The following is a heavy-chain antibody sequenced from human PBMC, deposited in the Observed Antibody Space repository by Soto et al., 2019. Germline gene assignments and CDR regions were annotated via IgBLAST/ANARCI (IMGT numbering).Heavy chain of an antibody. D-gene: IGHD6-13*01. CDR1: GFTFSSYA. CDR3: AKEGSSRWYFPQDY. Sequence: EVQLLESGGGLVQPGGSLRLSCAASGFTFSSYAMSWVRQAPGKGLEWVSAISGSGGSTYYADSVKGRFTISRDNSKNTLYLQINSLSAEDTAVYYCAKEGSSRWYFPQDYWGQGTLVTVSS. CDR2: ISGSGGST. J-gene: IGHJ4*02. V-gene: IGHV3-23*01.